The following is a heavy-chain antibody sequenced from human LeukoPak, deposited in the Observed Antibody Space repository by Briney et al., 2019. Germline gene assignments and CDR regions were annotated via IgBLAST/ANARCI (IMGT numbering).Heavy chain of an antibody. V-gene: IGHV4-34*01. CDR3: ARGSSYYDSSGWTNWFDP. CDR1: GGSFSGYY. J-gene: IGHJ5*02. Sequence: SETLSLTCAVYGGSFSGYYWSWLRQPPGKGLEWIGEINHSGSTNYNPSLKSRVTISVDTSKNQFSLELSSVTAADTAVYYCARGSSYYDSSGWTNWFDPWGQGTLVTVSS. D-gene: IGHD3-22*01. CDR2: INHSGST.